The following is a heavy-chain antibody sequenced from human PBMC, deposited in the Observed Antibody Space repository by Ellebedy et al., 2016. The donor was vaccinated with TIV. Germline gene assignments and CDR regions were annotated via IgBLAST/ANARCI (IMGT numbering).Heavy chain of an antibody. CDR3: ATWFGELLYVRWFDP. CDR1: GGSFSGNY. J-gene: IGHJ5*02. CDR2: INHSGST. D-gene: IGHD3-10*01. V-gene: IGHV4-34*01. Sequence: SETLSLTCAVYGGSFSGNYWSWIRQPPGKGLEWIGEINHSGSTNYNPSLKSRVTISVDTSKSQVSLEMTSVTAADTAVYYCATWFGELLYVRWFDPWGQGTLVTVSS.